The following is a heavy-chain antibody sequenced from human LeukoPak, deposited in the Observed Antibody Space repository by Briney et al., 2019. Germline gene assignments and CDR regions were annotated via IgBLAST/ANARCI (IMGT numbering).Heavy chain of an antibody. CDR1: GYTFTSYD. V-gene: IGHV1-8*01. J-gene: IGHJ5*02. CDR2: RNPNSGNT. Sequence: GASVKVSCKASGYTFTSYDINWVRQATGQGLEWRGWRNPNSGNTGYAQKFQGRVTMTRNTSISTAYMELSSLRSEDTAVYYCARGTGYCSGGSCYYQKNWFDPWGQGTLVTVSS. CDR3: ARGTGYCSGGSCYYQKNWFDP. D-gene: IGHD2-15*01.